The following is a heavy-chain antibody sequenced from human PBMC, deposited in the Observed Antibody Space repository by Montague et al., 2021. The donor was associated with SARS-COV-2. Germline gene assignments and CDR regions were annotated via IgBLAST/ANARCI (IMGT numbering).Heavy chain of an antibody. CDR1: GDSTSCPNCY. V-gene: IGHV4-39*01. CDR2: IYNSGNT. CDR3: ARHRNYGDHSLGNCFHP. J-gene: IGHJ5*01. D-gene: IGHD4-17*01. Sequence: SETLSLTCTVSGDSTSCPNCYWGWIRQATGMGLDWIGTIYNSGNTNYNPSLKSRITISIDTSKNQFSLKLTSATAADTAVYYCARHRNYGDHSLGNCFHPWGQGTLVTVSS.